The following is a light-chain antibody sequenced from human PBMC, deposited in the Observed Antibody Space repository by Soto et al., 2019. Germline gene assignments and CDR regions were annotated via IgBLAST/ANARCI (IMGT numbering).Light chain of an antibody. CDR2: EVS. V-gene: IGLV2-8*01. CDR1: SSDVGGYNY. Sequence: QSVLTQPPSASGSPGQSVTISCTGTSSDVGGYNYVSWYQQHPRKAPKLMISEVSKRPSGVPDRFSGSKSLNTASQTVSGLQAEDEPDYYCRSFAGNNNLLFGGGTMPTVL. J-gene: IGLJ2*01. CDR3: RSFAGNNNLL.